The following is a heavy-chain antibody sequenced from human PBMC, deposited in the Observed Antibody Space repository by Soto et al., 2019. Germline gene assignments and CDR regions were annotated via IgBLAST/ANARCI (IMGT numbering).Heavy chain of an antibody. CDR3: ARGDGDYHDGNGYLGRH. Sequence: EVQLVESGGDLVQPGGSLRLSCAASGFTFSSYWMHWVRQAPGKGLVWVSRIKSDGSGAIYADSVKGRFTVSRDNAKKTMYSLMNSPSTEETAVYYCARGDGDYHDGNGYLGRHWGQGPRVTVS. J-gene: IGHJ4*02. CDR1: GFTFSSYW. V-gene: IGHV3-74*01. CDR2: IKSDGSGA. D-gene: IGHD3-22*01.